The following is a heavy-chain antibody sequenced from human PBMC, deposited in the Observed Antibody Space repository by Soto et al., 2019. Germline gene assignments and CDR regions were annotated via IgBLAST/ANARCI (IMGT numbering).Heavy chain of an antibody. D-gene: IGHD6-13*01. CDR2: IKSKAYGGTT. CDR1: GFTFGDYA. Sequence: PGGSLRLSCTASGFTFGDYAMSWFRQAPGKGLEWVGFIKSKAYGGTTEYAASVKGRFTISRDDSKSMPYLQMNSLKTEDTAVYYCTTVDSSSWYPAFDYWGQGTLVTVSS. CDR3: TTVDSSSWYPAFDY. V-gene: IGHV3-49*03. J-gene: IGHJ4*02.